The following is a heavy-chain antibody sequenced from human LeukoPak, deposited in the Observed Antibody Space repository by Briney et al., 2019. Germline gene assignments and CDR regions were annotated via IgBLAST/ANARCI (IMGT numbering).Heavy chain of an antibody. CDR2: IIPIFGTA. D-gene: IGHD2-2*01. V-gene: IGHV1-69*13. J-gene: IGHJ4*02. Sequence: ASVKVSCKASGGTFSSYAISWVRQAPGQGLEWMGGIIPIFGTANYAQKFQGRVTITADESTSTAYMELSSLRSEDTAVYYCARGAFVVVPAAMGGFDYWGQGTLVTVSS. CDR3: ARGAFVVVPAAMGGFDY. CDR1: GGTFSSYA.